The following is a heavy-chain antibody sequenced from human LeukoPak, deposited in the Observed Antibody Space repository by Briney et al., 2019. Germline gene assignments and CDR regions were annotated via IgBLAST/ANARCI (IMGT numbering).Heavy chain of an antibody. Sequence: SETLSLTCTVSGASISSYYWTWIRQPAGKGLEWIGRIYTSGSTNYNPSLKSRVAMSVDTSKNQFSLKLSSVTAADTAVYYCASLSADSSSSRGFDYWGRETLVTVSS. CDR1: GASISSYY. D-gene: IGHD2-2*01. CDR2: IYTSGST. V-gene: IGHV4-4*07. CDR3: ASLSADSSSSRGFDY. J-gene: IGHJ4*02.